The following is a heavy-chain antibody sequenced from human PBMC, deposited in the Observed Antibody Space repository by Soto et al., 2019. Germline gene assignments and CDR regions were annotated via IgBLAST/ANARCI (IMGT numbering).Heavy chain of an antibody. CDR3: ARGVGQLNY. J-gene: IGHJ4*02. CDR2: ITAYNGNT. CDR1: GYSFSSFG. Sequence: QVQLVQSGAEVKKPGASVKVSCKASGYSFSSFGISWVRQAPGQGLEWMGWITAYNGNTNYAQNFQGRVTMTTDTSTSNDYMEVRSLRSDDTAVYYCARGVGQLNYWGQGTLVTVSS. V-gene: IGHV1-18*01. D-gene: IGHD1-26*01.